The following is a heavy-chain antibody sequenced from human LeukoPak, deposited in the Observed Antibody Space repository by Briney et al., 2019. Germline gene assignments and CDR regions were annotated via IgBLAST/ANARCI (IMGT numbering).Heavy chain of an antibody. CDR2: ISHSGST. J-gene: IGHJ6*02. CDR3: ARCRVVRGRNGFDV. D-gene: IGHD3-10*01. V-gene: IGHV4-4*02. Sequence: SGTLSLTCAVSGGSISSSHWWTWVRQPPGKGLEWIGEISHSGSTNYNPSLKSRTTISVDKSKNQLSLKLTSVTAADTAVYFCARCRVVRGRNGFDVWGQGTTVTVSS. CDR1: GGSISSSHW.